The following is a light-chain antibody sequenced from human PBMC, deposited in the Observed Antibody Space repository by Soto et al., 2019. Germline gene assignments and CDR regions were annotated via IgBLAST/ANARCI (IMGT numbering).Light chain of an antibody. CDR2: EVN. Sequence: QSALTQPASVSGSPGQSITISCTGPTSDVGSFDHVSWYQQHPGKAPKLIIYEVNNRPSGVSDRFSGSKSGNTASLTISGLQTEDEADYFCSSSISKTPVFGTGTKLTVL. CDR1: TSDVGSFDH. J-gene: IGLJ1*01. V-gene: IGLV2-14*01. CDR3: SSSISKTPV.